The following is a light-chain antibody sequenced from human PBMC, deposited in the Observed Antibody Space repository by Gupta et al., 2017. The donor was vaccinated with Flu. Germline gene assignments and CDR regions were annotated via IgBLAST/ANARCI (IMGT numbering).Light chain of an antibody. V-gene: IGLV2-14*01. CDR3: SSYTSSNTLRGV. J-gene: IGLJ2*01. CDR2: VVR. Sequence: TISFTGTSSAVGGYNYTSGYQQHQGKAQNRRIYVVRNRPSAVSNRFSGSKSGNTDSPTISGLQAEDEAEYYYSSYTSSNTLRGVFGGGTKLTGL. CDR1: SSAVGGYNY.